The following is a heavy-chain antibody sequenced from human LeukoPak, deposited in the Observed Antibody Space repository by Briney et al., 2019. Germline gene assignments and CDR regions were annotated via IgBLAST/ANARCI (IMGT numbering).Heavy chain of an antibody. V-gene: IGHV4-34*01. CDR3: ATTSGH. CDR2: INQSRIT. J-gene: IGHJ4*02. CDR1: GAPFSGYW. Sequence: PSETLSLTCAVYGAPFSGYWWYWIRQPPGKGPEWLGEINQSRITNYNPSLKSRVSISVDTSKNQFSLKVSSVTAADTAVYYCATTSGHWGQGTLVTVSS.